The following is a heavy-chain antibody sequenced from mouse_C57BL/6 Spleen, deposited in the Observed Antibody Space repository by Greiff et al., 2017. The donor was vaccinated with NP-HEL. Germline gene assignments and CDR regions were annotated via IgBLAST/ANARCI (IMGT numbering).Heavy chain of an antibody. CDR2: ISDGGSYT. CDR3: SRGGWSFDY. J-gene: IGHJ2*01. D-gene: IGHD2-3*01. V-gene: IGHV5-4*01. Sequence: EVQRVESGGGLVKPGGSLILSCAASGFTFSSSVMSWVRQTPEKRLEWVATISDGGSYTYYPDNVKGRFTISRDNAKNNLYLLMSHLRSEDTAMYYCSRGGWSFDYWGQGTILTVSS. CDR1: GFTFSSSV.